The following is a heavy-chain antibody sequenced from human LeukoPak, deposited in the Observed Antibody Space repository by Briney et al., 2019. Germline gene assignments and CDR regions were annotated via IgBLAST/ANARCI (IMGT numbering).Heavy chain of an antibody. CDR1: GGSISSSSYY. Sequence: SETLSLTCTVSGGSISSSSYYWGWIRQPPGKGLEWIGSIYYSGSTYYNPSLKSRVTISVDTSKNQFSLKLSSVTAADTAVYYCASLVKKYYGHDAFGIWGQGTMVTVSS. CDR2: IYYSGST. V-gene: IGHV4-39*01. D-gene: IGHD2/OR15-2a*01. J-gene: IGHJ3*02. CDR3: ASLVKKYYGHDAFGI.